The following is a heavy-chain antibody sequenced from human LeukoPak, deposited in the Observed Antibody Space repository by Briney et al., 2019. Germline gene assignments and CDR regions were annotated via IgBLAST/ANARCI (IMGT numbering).Heavy chain of an antibody. CDR2: IYPGDSDT. Sequence: GESLKISCEGSGYSFTSYWIGWVRQMPGKGLEWMGIIYPGDSDTRYSPSFQGQVTISADKSISTAYLQWSSLKASDTAMYYCARSDSSGWFAAAFDIWGQGTMVTVSS. J-gene: IGHJ3*02. D-gene: IGHD6-19*01. CDR1: GYSFTSYW. V-gene: IGHV5-51*01. CDR3: ARSDSSGWFAAAFDI.